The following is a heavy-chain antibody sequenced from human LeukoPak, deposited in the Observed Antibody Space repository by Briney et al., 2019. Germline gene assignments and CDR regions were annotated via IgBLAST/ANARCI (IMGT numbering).Heavy chain of an antibody. J-gene: IGHJ4*02. CDR2: ISPDGGEI. CDR3: AKDIEGYFGSGSYTDY. V-gene: IGHV3-7*03. Sequence: GGSLRLSCAASGFTFTNSWMTWVRQAPGKGLEWVASISPDGGEIHYVDSVKGRFTISRDNAKNSLYLQMNSLTAEDTALYYCAKDIEGYFGSGSYTDYWGQGTLVTVSS. CDR1: GFTFTNSW. D-gene: IGHD3-10*01.